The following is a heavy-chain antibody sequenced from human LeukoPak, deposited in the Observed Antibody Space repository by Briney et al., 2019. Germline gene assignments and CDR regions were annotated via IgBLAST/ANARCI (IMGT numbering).Heavy chain of an antibody. CDR3: AKSEHSYGPIDY. CDR1: GFTFSNYA. V-gene: IGHV3-23*01. Sequence: GGSLRLSCAASGFTFSNYAMTWVRQAPGRGLEWVSVISGSDYGTNYADSVKGRFTISRDNSKNTLYLQMNSLRAEDTAVYYCAKSEHSYGPIDYWGQGTLVTVSS. J-gene: IGHJ4*02. D-gene: IGHD5-18*01. CDR2: ISGSDYGT.